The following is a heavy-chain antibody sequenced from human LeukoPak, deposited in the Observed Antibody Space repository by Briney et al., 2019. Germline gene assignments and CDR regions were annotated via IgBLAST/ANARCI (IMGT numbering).Heavy chain of an antibody. CDR2: MNPNSGNT. CDR3: ARGDKWTGYYMDV. J-gene: IGHJ6*03. V-gene: IGHV1-8*01. D-gene: IGHD1-14*01. CDR1: GYTSTSYD. Sequence: ASVKVSCKASGYTSTSYDINGVRQATGKGLEWMGWMNPNSGNTGYAQKFQGRVTITRNTPISTAYMEMSSLRSEDTAVYYCARGDKWTGYYMDVWGKGTTVTVSS.